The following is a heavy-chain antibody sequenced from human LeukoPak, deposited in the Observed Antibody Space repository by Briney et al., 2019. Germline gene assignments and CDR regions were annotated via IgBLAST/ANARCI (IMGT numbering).Heavy chain of an antibody. Sequence: GASVKVSCKASGGTFSSYAISWVRQAPGQGLEWMGRIIPILGIANYAQKFQGRVTMTRNTSIGTAYMELSGLGSEDTALYYCVRCPRDSSSLDNWGQGTLVTVSS. CDR2: IIPILGIA. V-gene: IGHV1-69*04. J-gene: IGHJ4*02. D-gene: IGHD3-22*01. CDR1: GGTFSSYA. CDR3: VRCPRDSSSLDN.